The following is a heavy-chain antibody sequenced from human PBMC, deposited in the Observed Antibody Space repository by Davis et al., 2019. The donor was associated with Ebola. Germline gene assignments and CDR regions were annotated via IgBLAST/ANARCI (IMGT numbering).Heavy chain of an antibody. CDR1: GYTFTSYG. Sequence: AASVKVSCKASGYTFTSYGISWVRQAPGQGLEWMGIINPSGGSTSYAQKFQGRVTMTRDTSTSTVYMELSSLRSEDTAVYYCARDSEEQWVGHLGWFDPWGQGTLVTVSS. CDR3: ARDSEEQWVGHLGWFDP. CDR2: INPSGGST. V-gene: IGHV1-46*01. D-gene: IGHD6-19*01. J-gene: IGHJ5*02.